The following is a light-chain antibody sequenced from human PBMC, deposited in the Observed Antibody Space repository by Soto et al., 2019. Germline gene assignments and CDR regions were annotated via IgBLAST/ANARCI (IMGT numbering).Light chain of an antibody. J-gene: IGKJ1*01. CDR2: AAS. Sequence: DIQMTQSPSSLSASVGDRVIITCRASQGISNYLAWYQQKPGKVPKLLIYAASTLQSGVPSRFSGSGSGTDFTLTISSLQPEDVAPSYCQRYNSAPKTFGQGTKVEIK. CDR3: QRYNSAPKT. CDR1: QGISNY. V-gene: IGKV1-27*01.